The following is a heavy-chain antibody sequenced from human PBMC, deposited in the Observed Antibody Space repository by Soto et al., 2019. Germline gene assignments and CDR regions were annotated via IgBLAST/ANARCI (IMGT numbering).Heavy chain of an antibody. J-gene: IGHJ4*02. V-gene: IGHV3-30*18. Sequence: GGSLRLSCAASGFTFSSYGMHWVRQAPGKGLEWVAVISYDGSNKYYADSVKGRFTISRDNSKNTLYLQMNSLRAEDTAVYYCAKEVVVTAIIDYWGQGTLVTVSS. CDR2: ISYDGSNK. CDR1: GFTFSSYG. CDR3: AKEVVVTAIIDY. D-gene: IGHD2-21*02.